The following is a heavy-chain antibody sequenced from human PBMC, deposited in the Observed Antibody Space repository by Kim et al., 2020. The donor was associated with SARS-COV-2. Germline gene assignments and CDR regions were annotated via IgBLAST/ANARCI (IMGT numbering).Heavy chain of an antibody. J-gene: IGHJ4*02. CDR1: GFTFSNAW. CDR2: IKSKTDGGTT. D-gene: IGHD3-16*02. CDR3: TTAGPQFYDYIWGSYRVCSPLGY. Sequence: GGSLRLSCAASGFTFSNAWMSWVRQAPGKGLEWVGRIKSKTDGGTTDYAAPVKGRFTISRDDSKNTLYLQMNSLKTEDTAVYYCTTAGPQFYDYIWGSYRVCSPLGYWGQGTLVTVSS. V-gene: IGHV3-15*01.